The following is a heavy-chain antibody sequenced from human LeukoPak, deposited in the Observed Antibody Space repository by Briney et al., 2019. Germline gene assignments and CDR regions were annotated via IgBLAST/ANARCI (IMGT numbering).Heavy chain of an antibody. D-gene: IGHD5-18*01. V-gene: IGHV3-74*01. CDR1: GFTFSNYW. CDR2: IDNDERRT. CDR3: AKGGYNYGYVDY. J-gene: IGHJ4*02. Sequence: GGSLRLSCAASGFTFSNYWMYWVRQAPGKGLVWVSHIDNDERRTTYADSGKGRFTISRDNARNTLYLQMNSLRAEDTAVYYCAKGGYNYGYVDYWGQGTLVTVSS.